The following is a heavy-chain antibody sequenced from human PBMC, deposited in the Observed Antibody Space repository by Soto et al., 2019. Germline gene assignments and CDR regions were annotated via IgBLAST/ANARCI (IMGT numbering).Heavy chain of an antibody. CDR3: AIDPLRLGEVSLMACVDW. CDR2: ILFDASDK. D-gene: IGHD3-16*01. J-gene: IGHJ4*02. V-gene: IGHV3-30*01. Sequence: QVQLVESGGGVVQPGRSLRLSCTTSGITVSSYTMHWVRQAPGKGLEWVALILFDASDKYYADSVKGRFSIPRDNSKKPLCRQMDRLRPDDTGVYDCAIDPLRLGEVSLMACVDWWGRGPRVAVSS. CDR1: GITVSSYT.